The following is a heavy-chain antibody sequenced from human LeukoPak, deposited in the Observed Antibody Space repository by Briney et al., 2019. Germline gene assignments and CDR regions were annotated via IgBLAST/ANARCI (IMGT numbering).Heavy chain of an antibody. J-gene: IGHJ4*02. CDR2: ICSGGST. V-gene: IGHV3-53*01. D-gene: IGHD4-23*01. CDR3: ARDSKDYGGNGIDY. CDR1: GFTVSSNY. Sequence: GGSLRLSCAASGFTVSSNYMSWVRQAPGKGLEWVSVICSGGSTYYADSVKGRFTISRDNSKNTLYLQMNSLRAEDTAVYYCARDSKDYGGNGIDYWGQGTLVTVSS.